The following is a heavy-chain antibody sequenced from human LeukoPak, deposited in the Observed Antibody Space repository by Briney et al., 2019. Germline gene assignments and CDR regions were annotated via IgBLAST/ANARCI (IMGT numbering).Heavy chain of an antibody. Sequence: ASVKVSCKAFGYTFTSNYMHWVRQAPGQGPEWMGVISPSGGSTTYAQKFQGRVTLTRDMSTSTDYLELSSLRSEDTAVYYCARDSRSPGQLDYWGQGTLVTISS. CDR2: ISPSGGST. J-gene: IGHJ4*02. D-gene: IGHD2-2*01. CDR3: ARDSRSPGQLDY. CDR1: GYTFTSNY. V-gene: IGHV1-46*01.